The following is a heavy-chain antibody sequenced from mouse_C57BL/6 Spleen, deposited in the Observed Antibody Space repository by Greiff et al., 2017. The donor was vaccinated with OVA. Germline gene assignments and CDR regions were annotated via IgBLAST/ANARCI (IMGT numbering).Heavy chain of an antibody. Sequence: VQLQQPGAELVRPGSSVKLSCKASGYTFTSYWMHWVKQRPIQGLEWIGNIDPSDSETHYNQKFKDKATLTVDKSSSTAYMQLSSLTSEDSAVYYCAREIGYDGPWFAYWGQGTLVTVSA. CDR3: AREIGYDGPWFAY. CDR1: GYTFTSYW. CDR2: IDPSDSET. V-gene: IGHV1-52*01. J-gene: IGHJ3*01. D-gene: IGHD2-2*01.